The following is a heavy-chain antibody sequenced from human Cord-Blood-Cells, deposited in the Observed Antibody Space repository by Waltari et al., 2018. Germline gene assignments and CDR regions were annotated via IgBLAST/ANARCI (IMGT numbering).Heavy chain of an antibody. CDR2: IYYSGHT. D-gene: IGHD1-26*01. CDR3: ARHERATGGDY. Sequence: QLQLQESGPGLVKPSETLSLTCTVSGGSISSSSYYWGWIRQPPGKGLEWIGSIYYSGHTYYSPSLKSRVTISGDTSKNQFSRKLGSVTAADTAVYYCARHERATGGDYGGQGTLVTVSS. J-gene: IGHJ4*02. V-gene: IGHV4-39*01. CDR1: GGSISSSSYY.